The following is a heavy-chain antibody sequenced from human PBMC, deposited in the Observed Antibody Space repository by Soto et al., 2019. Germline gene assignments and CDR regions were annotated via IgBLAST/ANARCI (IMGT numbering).Heavy chain of an antibody. Sequence: SLRLSCAASVFTFFTYGMHWVLQAPGKGLEWVAVISYDGSNKYYGDSVKGRFTISRDNSKNTLYLQMNSLRADDTAVYYCAKDRAGDIYVAARSGLDYWGQGTLVTV. CDR1: VFTFFTYG. J-gene: IGHJ4*02. D-gene: IGHD3-3*01. CDR3: AKDRAGDIYVAARSGLDY. V-gene: IGHV3-30*18. CDR2: ISYDGSNK.